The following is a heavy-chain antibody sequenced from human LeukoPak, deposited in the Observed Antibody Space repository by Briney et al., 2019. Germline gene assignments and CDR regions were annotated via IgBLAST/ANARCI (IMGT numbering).Heavy chain of an antibody. CDR1: GLTFDDYG. D-gene: IGHD2-15*01. V-gene: IGHV3-20*04. CDR2: INWNGGST. J-gene: IGHJ4*02. Sequence: GGSLRLSCAASGLTFDDYGMSWVRQAPGKGLEWVSGINWNGGSTVYADSVKGRFTISRDNAKNSLYLQMNSLRAEDTALYYCARDWGGYCSGGSCYSDYWGQGTLVTVSS. CDR3: ARDWGGYCSGGSCYSDY.